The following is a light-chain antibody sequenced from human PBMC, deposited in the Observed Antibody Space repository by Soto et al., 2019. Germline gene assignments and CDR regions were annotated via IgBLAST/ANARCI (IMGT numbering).Light chain of an antibody. Sequence: EIVLTQSPATLSLSPGERATLSCRASQSVSSYLAWYQQKPGQAPRLLIYDASNRATGIPARFSGSGSGTDFTLTISSLVPEDFAVYYCQHRSNWPTFGQGTRLEIK. CDR1: QSVSSY. V-gene: IGKV3-11*01. CDR2: DAS. CDR3: QHRSNWPT. J-gene: IGKJ5*01.